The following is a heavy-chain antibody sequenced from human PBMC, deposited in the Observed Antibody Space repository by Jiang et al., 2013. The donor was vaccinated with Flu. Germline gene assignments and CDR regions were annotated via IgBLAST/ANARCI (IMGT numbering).Heavy chain of an antibody. CDR3: AKGFGRYYGSGSYYMEFDY. J-gene: IGHJ4*02. CDR2: MNPNSGNT. Sequence: WMGWMNPNSGNTGYAQKFQGRVTMTRNTSISTAYMELSSLRSEDTAVYYCAKGFGRYYGSGSYYMEFDYWGQGTLVTVSS. D-gene: IGHD3-10*01. V-gene: IGHV1-8*01.